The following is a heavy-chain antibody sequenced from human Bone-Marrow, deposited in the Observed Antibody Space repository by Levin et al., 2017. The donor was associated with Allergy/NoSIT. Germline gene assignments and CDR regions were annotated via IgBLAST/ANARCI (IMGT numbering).Heavy chain of an antibody. J-gene: IGHJ4*02. D-gene: IGHD6-6*01. CDR2: IYYSGST. V-gene: IGHV4-39*01. CDR3: ARRRSSSSGVWPGVVY. CDR1: GGSISSSSYY. Sequence: SETLSLTCTVSGGSISSSSYYWGWIRQPPGKGLEWIGSIYYSGSTYYNPSLKSRVTISVDTSKNQFSLKLSSVTAADTAVYYCARRRSSSSGVWPGVVYWGQGTLVTVSS.